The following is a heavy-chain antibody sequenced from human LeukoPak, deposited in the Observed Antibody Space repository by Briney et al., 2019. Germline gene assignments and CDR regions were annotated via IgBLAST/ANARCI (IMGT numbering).Heavy chain of an antibody. Sequence: SAKVSCKASGYTFTSYGISWVRQAPGQGLEWMGGIIPILGTANYAQKFQGRVTITADESTITAYMEVSSLRSEDTAVYYCARGLYTLVRGGLSYWYFDLWGRGTLVTVPS. V-gene: IGHV1-69*13. J-gene: IGHJ2*01. D-gene: IGHD3-10*01. CDR2: IIPILGTA. CDR1: GYTFTSYG. CDR3: ARGLYTLVRGGLSYWYFDL.